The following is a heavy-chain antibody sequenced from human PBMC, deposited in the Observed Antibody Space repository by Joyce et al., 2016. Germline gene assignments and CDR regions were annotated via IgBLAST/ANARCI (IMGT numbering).Heavy chain of an antibody. CDR3: AKILTATYSSGWFLDY. CDR1: GLPLSNYG. V-gene: IGHV3-30*18. D-gene: IGHD6-25*01. Sequence: QVQLVESGGGVVQPGRSLRLSCVASGLPLSNYGVHWVRQAPGKGLEWVAVISYDGIYKYYADSVKGRFTISRDNSKNTVFLEMNSLRTEDTAVYYCAKILTATYSSGWFLDYWGQGTLVTVSS. J-gene: IGHJ4*02. CDR2: ISYDGIYK.